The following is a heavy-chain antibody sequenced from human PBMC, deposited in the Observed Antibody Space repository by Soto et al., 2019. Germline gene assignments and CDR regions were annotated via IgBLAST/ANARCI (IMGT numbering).Heavy chain of an antibody. CDR3: ARGRDIVVVPAAMSGMDV. CDR1: GGSFSGYY. CDR2: INHSGST. J-gene: IGHJ6*02. Sequence: SETLSLTCAVYGGSFSGYYWSWIRQPPGKGLEWIGEINHSGSTNYNPSLKSRVTISVDTSKNQFSLKLSSVTAADTAVYDCARGRDIVVVPAAMSGMDVWGQGTTVTVSS. V-gene: IGHV4-34*01. D-gene: IGHD2-2*01.